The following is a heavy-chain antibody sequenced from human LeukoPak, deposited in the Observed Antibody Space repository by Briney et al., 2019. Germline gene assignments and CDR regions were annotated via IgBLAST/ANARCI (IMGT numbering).Heavy chain of an antibody. D-gene: IGHD6-19*01. CDR1: GFTFSDYD. Sequence: GGSLRLSCAASGFTFSDYDMNWIRQAPGTGLEWVSYITGSSSSKYYADSVKGRFTISRDNAKNSLYLQMNSLRAEDTAVYYCVRPTTSGWYPHWGQGTMVTVSS. CDR2: ITGSSSSK. J-gene: IGHJ3*01. CDR3: VRPTTSGWYPH. V-gene: IGHV3-48*01.